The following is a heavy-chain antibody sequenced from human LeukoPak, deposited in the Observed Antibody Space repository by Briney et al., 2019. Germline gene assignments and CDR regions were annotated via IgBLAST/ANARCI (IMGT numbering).Heavy chain of an antibody. J-gene: IGHJ4*02. V-gene: IGHV3-48*03. CDR2: ISSGSTI. Sequence: GSLRLSCAASGFTFSSYEMNWVRQAPGKGLEWVSYISSGSTIYDADSVEGRFTISRDNAKNSLYLQMNSLRAEDTAVYYCARESIAVAGAPFDYWGQGTLVTVSS. D-gene: IGHD6-19*01. CDR1: GFTFSSYE. CDR3: ARESIAVAGAPFDY.